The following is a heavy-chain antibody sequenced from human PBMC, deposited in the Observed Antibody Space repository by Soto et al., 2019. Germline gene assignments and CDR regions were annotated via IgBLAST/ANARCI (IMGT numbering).Heavy chain of an antibody. CDR1: GFTFSSYA. J-gene: IGHJ4*02. CDR3: AKGGKYYYGSGSYYKGY. V-gene: IGHV3-23*01. Sequence: LRLSCAASGFTFSSYAMSWVRQAPGKGLEWVSAISGSGGSTYYADSVKGRFTISRDNSKNTLYLQMNSLRAEDTAVYYCAKGGKYYYGSGSYYKGYWGQGTLVTVSS. CDR2: ISGSGGST. D-gene: IGHD3-10*01.